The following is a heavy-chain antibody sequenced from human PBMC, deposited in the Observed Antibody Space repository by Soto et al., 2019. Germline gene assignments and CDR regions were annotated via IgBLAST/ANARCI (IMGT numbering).Heavy chain of an antibody. J-gene: IGHJ6*03. Sequence: GGSLSLSCAAFGSTAISNYLTWVRQAPGKGLEWVSVIYSGGSTYYADSVKGRFTISRDNSKNTLYLQMNSLRAEDTAVYYCARAIAARKYYYYYYMDVWGKGT. CDR3: ARAIAARKYYYYYYMDV. CDR2: IYSGGST. CDR1: GSTAISNY. D-gene: IGHD6-6*01. V-gene: IGHV3-66*01.